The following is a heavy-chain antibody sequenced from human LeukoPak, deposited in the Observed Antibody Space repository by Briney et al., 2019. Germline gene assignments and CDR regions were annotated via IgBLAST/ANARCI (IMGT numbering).Heavy chain of an antibody. J-gene: IGHJ3*02. V-gene: IGHV1-8*01. CDR3: ARPGGYYDSSGYYYDAFDI. D-gene: IGHD3-22*01. CDR2: MNPNSGNT. CDR1: GYTFTSYD. Sequence: ASVKVSCKASGYTFTSYDINWVRQATGQGLEWKGWMNPNSGNTGYAQKFRGRVTMTRNTSISTAYMELSSLRSEDTAVYYCARPGGYYDSSGYYYDAFDIWGQGTMVTVSS.